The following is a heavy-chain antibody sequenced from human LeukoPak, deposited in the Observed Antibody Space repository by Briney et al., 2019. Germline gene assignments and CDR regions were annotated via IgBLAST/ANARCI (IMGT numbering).Heavy chain of an antibody. CDR1: GFTFSTYS. D-gene: IGHD2-2*01. CDR2: ISSRGSSI. CDR3: ARFETCTSTTCDDTFDI. J-gene: IGHJ3*02. Sequence: GGSLRLSCAASGFTFSTYSLNWVRQAPGKGLEWVSSISSRGSSIYYADSVKGRFTISRDNAKNSLYLQMNSLRAEDTAVYYCARFETCTSTTCDDTFDIWGQRTMVTVSS. V-gene: IGHV3-21*01.